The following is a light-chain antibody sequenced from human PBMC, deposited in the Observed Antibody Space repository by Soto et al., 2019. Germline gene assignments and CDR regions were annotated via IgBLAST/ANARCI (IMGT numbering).Light chain of an antibody. V-gene: IGLV1-40*01. CDR2: GNS. Sequence: QLVLTQPPSVSGAPGQRVTISCTGSSSNIGAGYDVHWYQQLPGTAPKLLIYGNSNRPSGVPDRISGSKSGTSASLAITGLQTEDEADYCCQSYDSSLSGSVFGGGTKLTVL. CDR3: QSYDSSLSGSV. J-gene: IGLJ3*02. CDR1: SSNIGAGYD.